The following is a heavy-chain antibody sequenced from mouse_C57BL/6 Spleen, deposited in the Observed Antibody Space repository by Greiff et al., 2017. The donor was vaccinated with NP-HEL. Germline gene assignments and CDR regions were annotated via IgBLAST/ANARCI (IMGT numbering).Heavy chain of an antibody. D-gene: IGHD1-1*01. CDR2: IYPGDGDT. CDR1: GYAFSSSW. V-gene: IGHV1-82*01. J-gene: IGHJ2*01. Sequence: QVQLQQSGPELVKPGASVKISCKASGYAFSSSWMNWVKQRPGKGLEWIGRIYPGDGDTNYNGKFKGKATLTADKSSSTAYMQLSSLTSEDSAVYFCARTYYYGSNPYDYWGQGTTLTVSS. CDR3: ARTYYYGSNPYDY.